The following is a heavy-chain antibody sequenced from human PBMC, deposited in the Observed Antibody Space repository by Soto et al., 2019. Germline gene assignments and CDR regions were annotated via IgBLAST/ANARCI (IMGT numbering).Heavy chain of an antibody. D-gene: IGHD5-12*01. J-gene: IGHJ5*02. CDR3: ARDADPSRGYSGYDTNWFDP. Sequence: QVQLVQSGAEVKKPGSSVKVSCKASGSTFSSYAISWVRQAPGQGLEWMGGIIPIFGTANYAQKFQGRVTITADESTSTAYMELSSLRSEDTAVYYCARDADPSRGYSGYDTNWFDPWGQGTLVTVSS. CDR2: IIPIFGTA. V-gene: IGHV1-69*01. CDR1: GSTFSSYA.